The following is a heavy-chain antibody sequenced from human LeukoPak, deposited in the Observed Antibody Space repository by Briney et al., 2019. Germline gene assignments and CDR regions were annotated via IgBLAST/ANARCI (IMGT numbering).Heavy chain of an antibody. CDR1: GFTFSDYA. V-gene: IGHV3-23*01. Sequence: GGSLRLSCAVSGFTFSDYAMSWVRQVPGKGLEWVSAVGGRGDRTYYAESVRGRFTISRDNSKNTLYLQMNSLRAEDTAVYYCAKDHHDWGQGTLVTVSS. J-gene: IGHJ1*01. CDR3: AKDHHD. CDR2: VGGRGDRT.